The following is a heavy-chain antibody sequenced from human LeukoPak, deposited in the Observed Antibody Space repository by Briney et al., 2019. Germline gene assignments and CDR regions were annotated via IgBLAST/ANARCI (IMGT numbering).Heavy chain of an antibody. V-gene: IGHV4-34*01. Sequence: PSETLSLTCAVYGGSFSGYYWSWIRQPPGKGLEWIGEINYSGSTNYNPSLKSRVTISVDTSKNQFSLKLSSVTAADTAVYYCARGRTICGVVTDIGYYYYGMDVWGQGTTVTVSS. CDR1: GGSFSGYY. CDR3: ARGRTICGVVTDIGYYYYGMDV. D-gene: IGHD3-3*01. J-gene: IGHJ6*02. CDR2: INYSGST.